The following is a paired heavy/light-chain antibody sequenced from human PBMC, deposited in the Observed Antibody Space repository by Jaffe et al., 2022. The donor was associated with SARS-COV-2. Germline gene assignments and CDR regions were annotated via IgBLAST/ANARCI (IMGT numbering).Light chain of an antibody. CDR1: QSVSDY. Sequence: DVQMTQTPSSLSASVGDRVTITCRAGQSVSDYLNWYQQKPGETPKVLIYAASILQSGVPSRFSGSGSGTDFTLTISSLQPEDFATYYCQQSYFTPTFGQGTKVEVK. CDR2: AAS. CDR3: QQSYFTPT. V-gene: IGKV1-39*01. J-gene: IGKJ1*01.
Heavy chain of an antibody. Sequence: EVQLVESGGALVQPGGSLRLSCAASGFTFRDYWMHWVRQAPGKGLVWVSRIDNDGSSTSYADSVQGRFTISRDNAKDTLYLQMNSLRAEDTAVYYCARLFGSRKPTCYMNCDHYFYMDVWGKGTTVTVSS. CDR1: GFTFRDYW. J-gene: IGHJ6*03. V-gene: IGHV3-74*01. CDR2: IDNDGSST. CDR3: ARLFGSRKPTCYMNCDHYFYMDV. D-gene: IGHD2-2*01.